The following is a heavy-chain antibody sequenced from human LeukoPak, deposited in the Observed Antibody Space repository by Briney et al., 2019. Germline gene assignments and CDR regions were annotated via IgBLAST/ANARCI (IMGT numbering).Heavy chain of an antibody. D-gene: IGHD3-10*01. CDR1: GFTVSSNY. J-gene: IGHJ3*02. CDR3: AKRRGGAPRDAFDI. Sequence: GGSLRLSCAASGFTVSSNYMSWVRQAPGKGLEWVSAISGSGGSTYYADSVKGRFTISRDNSKNTLYLQMNSLRAEDTAVYYCAKRRGGAPRDAFDIWGQGTMVTVSS. CDR2: ISGSGGST. V-gene: IGHV3-23*01.